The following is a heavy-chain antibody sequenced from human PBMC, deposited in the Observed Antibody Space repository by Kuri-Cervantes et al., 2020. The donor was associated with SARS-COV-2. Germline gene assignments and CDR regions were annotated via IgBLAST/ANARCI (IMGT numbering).Heavy chain of an antibody. J-gene: IGHJ4*02. CDR3: AFNYGTGSYFH. CDR2: IHRTGTT. CDR1: GGSISSSNW. V-gene: IGHV4-4*02. Sequence: SETLSLTCAVSGGSISSSNWWSWVRQPPGKGLEWIGEIHRTGTTNYNPPLESRVTISVDRSKNQFSLTLRSVTAADTAVYYCAFNYGTGSYFHWGQGTLVTVSS. D-gene: IGHD3-10*01.